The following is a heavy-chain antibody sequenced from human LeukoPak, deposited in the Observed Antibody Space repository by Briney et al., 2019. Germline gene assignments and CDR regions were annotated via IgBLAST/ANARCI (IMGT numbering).Heavy chain of an antibody. CDR2: IGSSGNSI. D-gene: IGHD6-13*01. V-gene: IGHV3-48*03. J-gene: IGHJ1*01. CDR1: GFTFSGYE. Sequence: GGSLRLSCTASGFTFSGYEMNWVRQAPGKGLEWVSYIGSSGNSIYYADSVKGRFTISRDNAKNSLYLQMNSLRAEDMAVYYCARGRFGSCWGQGTLVTVSS. CDR3: ARGRFGSC.